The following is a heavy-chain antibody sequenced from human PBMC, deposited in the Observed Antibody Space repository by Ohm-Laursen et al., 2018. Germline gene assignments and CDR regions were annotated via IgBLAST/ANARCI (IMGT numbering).Heavy chain of an antibody. J-gene: IGHJ6*02. CDR1: GFNFNDYA. Sequence: SLRLSCAATGFNFNDYAMHWVRQVPGKGLEWVSGISWNSANTGYADSVKGRSTISRDNAKKSLYLQMSSLSAEDTGVYYCARDISYGLDVWGQGTTVTVSS. CDR2: ISWNSANT. V-gene: IGHV3-9*01. CDR3: ARDISYGLDV.